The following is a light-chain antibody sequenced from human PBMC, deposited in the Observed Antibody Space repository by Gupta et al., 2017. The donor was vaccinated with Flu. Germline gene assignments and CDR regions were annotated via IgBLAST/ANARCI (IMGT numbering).Light chain of an antibody. CDR2: EDT. CDR1: GPSIGGYNF. CDR3: CTFTGSVI. Sequence: SITISCTGTGPSIGGYNFVSWYQQPPGKVPKLLIYEDTERPSGVSDRFSASKSGSTASLTISGLQAEDEGDYYCCTFTGSVIFGGGTKLTVL. V-gene: IGLV2-23*01. J-gene: IGLJ2*01.